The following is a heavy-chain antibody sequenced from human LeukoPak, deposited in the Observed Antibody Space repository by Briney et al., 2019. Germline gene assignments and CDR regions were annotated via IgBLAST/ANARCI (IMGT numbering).Heavy chain of an antibody. Sequence: SETLSLTCAVYGGSFSGYYWSWIRQPPGEGLEWIGEINHSGSTNYNPSLKSRVTISVDTSKNQFSLKLSSVTAADTAVYYCAREDRGVVVITTLDAFDIWGQGTMVTVSS. V-gene: IGHV4-34*01. J-gene: IGHJ3*02. CDR2: INHSGST. CDR1: GGSFSGYY. D-gene: IGHD3-22*01. CDR3: AREDRGVVVITTLDAFDI.